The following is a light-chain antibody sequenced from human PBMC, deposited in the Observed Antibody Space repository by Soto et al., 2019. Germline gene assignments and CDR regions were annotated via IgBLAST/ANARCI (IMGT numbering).Light chain of an antibody. V-gene: IGKV1-5*01. J-gene: IGKJ1*01. Sequence: DIQMTQYPSTLSASVGDRVTITCRASQSIGSWLAWYQQKPGKAPNLLIFDASSLESGVPSRFSGSGSGTEFTLTISSLQPDDFATYYCQQYNGFSWTFGQGTKVDI. CDR3: QQYNGFSWT. CDR2: DAS. CDR1: QSIGSW.